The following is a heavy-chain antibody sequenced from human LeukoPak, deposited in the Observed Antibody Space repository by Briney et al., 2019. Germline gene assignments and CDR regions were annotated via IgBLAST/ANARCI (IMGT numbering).Heavy chain of an antibody. J-gene: IGHJ6*02. CDR3: ARREQLVLNYYYYGMDV. CDR2: IIPIFGAA. CDR1: GGTFSSYA. D-gene: IGHD6-6*01. Sequence: SVKVSCKASGGTFSSYAISWVRQAPGQGLEWMGGIIPIFGAANYAQKFQGRVTITADESTSTAYMELSSLRSEDTAVYYCARREQLVLNYYYYGMDVWGQGTTVTVSS. V-gene: IGHV1-69*13.